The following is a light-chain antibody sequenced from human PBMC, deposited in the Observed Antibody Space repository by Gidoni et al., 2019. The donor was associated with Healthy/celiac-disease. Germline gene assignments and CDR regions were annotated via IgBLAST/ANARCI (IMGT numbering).Light chain of an antibody. J-gene: IGLJ2*01. V-gene: IGLV2-23*01. CDR1: SSDVGIYNL. CDR3: FSYASTTTLV. CDR2: EGS. Sequence: QSALTQPASVSGSPGQSITISCTGTSSDVGIYNLVSWYQQHPGKTPKLMIYEGSKRPSGVSNRFSGFKSGNTASLTIFGLQAEDEAHYYCFSYASTTTLVFGGGTKLTVL.